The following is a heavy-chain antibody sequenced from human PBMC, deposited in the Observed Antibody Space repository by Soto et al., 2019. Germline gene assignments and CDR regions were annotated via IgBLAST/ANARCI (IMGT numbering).Heavy chain of an antibody. Sequence: QVQLQESGPGLVKPSGTLSLTCADSSGSISSSNWWSWVRQPPGKGLEWIGESYHSGSTNYNPSLKIRVTISVDKSKSHFSLKLSSVTAADTAVYYCASLIAVAGWYFDLWGRGTLVTVSS. CDR1: SGSISSSNW. CDR3: ASLIAVAGWYFDL. D-gene: IGHD6-19*01. CDR2: SYHSGST. J-gene: IGHJ2*01. V-gene: IGHV4-4*02.